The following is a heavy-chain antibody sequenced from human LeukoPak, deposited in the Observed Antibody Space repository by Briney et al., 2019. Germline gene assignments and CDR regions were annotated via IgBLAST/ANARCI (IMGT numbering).Heavy chain of an antibody. CDR3: ARSPPTTYHCDY. CDR1: GYTFTGYY. CDR2: INPNSGGT. Sequence: ASVKVSCKASGYTFTGYYMHWVRQAPGQGLEWMGWINPNSGGTNYAQKFKGRVTMTRDTSINTAYMELSRLRTDDTVVYYCARSPPTTYHCDYWGQGTLVTVSS. V-gene: IGHV1-2*02. J-gene: IGHJ4*02. D-gene: IGHD1-1*01.